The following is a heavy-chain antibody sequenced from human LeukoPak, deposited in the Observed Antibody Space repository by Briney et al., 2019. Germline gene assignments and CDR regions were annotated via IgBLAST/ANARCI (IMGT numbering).Heavy chain of an antibody. CDR1: GFTFSSYS. J-gene: IGHJ4*02. CDR2: ISSSSSTI. D-gene: IGHD6-6*01. CDR3: ARALGAARTGY. Sequence: PGGSLRLSCAASGFTFSSYSMNWVRRAPGKGLEWVSYISSSSSTIYYADSVKGRFTISRDNAKNSLYLQMNSLRAEDTAVYYCARALGAARTGYWGQGTLVTVSS. V-gene: IGHV3-48*01.